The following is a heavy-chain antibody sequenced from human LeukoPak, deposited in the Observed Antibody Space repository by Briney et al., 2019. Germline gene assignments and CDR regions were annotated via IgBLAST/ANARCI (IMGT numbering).Heavy chain of an antibody. CDR3: ARPIAAAGTGIGY. CDR1: GYTFTGYY. CDR2: INPNSGGT. D-gene: IGHD6-13*01. Sequence: ASVKVSCKASGYTFTGYYMHWVRQAPGQGLEWMGWINPNSGGTNYAQKFQGRVTMTRDTSISTAYMSRLRSDDTAVYYCARPIAAAGTGIGYWGQGTLVTVSS. V-gene: IGHV1-2*02. J-gene: IGHJ4*02.